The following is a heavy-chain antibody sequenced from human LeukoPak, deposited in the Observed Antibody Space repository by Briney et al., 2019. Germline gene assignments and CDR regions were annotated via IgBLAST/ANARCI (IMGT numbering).Heavy chain of an antibody. Sequence: GESLKISCKGSGYSFTSYWIGWVRQMPGEGLEGMGIIYPGDSDTRYSPSFQGQVTISADKSISTAYLQWSSLKAADTAMYYCARHGPLRSGYFPFDPWGQRTLVTVSS. CDR2: IYPGDSDT. CDR1: GYSFTSYW. CDR3: ARHGPLRSGYFPFDP. V-gene: IGHV5-51*01. D-gene: IGHD3-22*01. J-gene: IGHJ5*02.